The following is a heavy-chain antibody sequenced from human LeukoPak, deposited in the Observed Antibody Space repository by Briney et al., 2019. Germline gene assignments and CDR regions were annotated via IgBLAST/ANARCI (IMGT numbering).Heavy chain of an antibody. CDR1: GFTFXXYA. J-gene: IGHJ6*02. CDR3: AKGVWFGELKAYYYGMDV. D-gene: IGHD3-10*01. Sequence: GFTFXXYAMXXVRQAPGKGLGWVSAISGSGGSTYYANSVKGRFTISRDNSKNTLYLQMNSLRAEDTAVYYCAKGVWFGELKAYYYGMDVWGQGTTVTVSS. V-gene: IGHV3-23*01. CDR2: ISGSGGST.